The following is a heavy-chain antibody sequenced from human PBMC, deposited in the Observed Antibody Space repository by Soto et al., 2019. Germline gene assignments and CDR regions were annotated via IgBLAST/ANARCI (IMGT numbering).Heavy chain of an antibody. Sequence: QVQLVQSGAEVRKPGSSVKVSCKASGGTFSRHAISWVRQAPGQGLEWMGGIIPIFGTANHAQKFQGRVTIIADESTSTVYMELSSLRCEDTAVYYCARGWGYDSNDYYYAYWGQGTLVIVSS. CDR3: ARGWGYDSNDYYYAY. J-gene: IGHJ4*02. CDR1: GGTFSRHA. V-gene: IGHV1-69*01. CDR2: IIPIFGTA. D-gene: IGHD3-22*01.